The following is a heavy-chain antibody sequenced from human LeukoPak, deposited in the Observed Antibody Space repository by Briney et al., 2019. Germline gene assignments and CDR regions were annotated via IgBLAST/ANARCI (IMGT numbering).Heavy chain of an antibody. CDR2: MSPNSGNT. Sequence: ASVKISCKASGYTFTSYDINWMRQATGQGLEWMGWMSPNSGNTGYAQKFQGRVTMTRDTSISTAYMELSSLRSEDTAVYYCATPPVAYCGGDCYPYYFDYWGQGTLVTVSS. J-gene: IGHJ4*02. CDR3: ATPPVAYCGGDCYPYYFDY. CDR1: GYTFTSYD. V-gene: IGHV1-8*01. D-gene: IGHD2-21*02.